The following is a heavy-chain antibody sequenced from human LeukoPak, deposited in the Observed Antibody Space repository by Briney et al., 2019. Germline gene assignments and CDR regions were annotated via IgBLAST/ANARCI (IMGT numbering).Heavy chain of an antibody. CDR2: ISGSGGST. D-gene: IGHD3-3*01. J-gene: IGHJ5*02. V-gene: IGHV3-23*01. CDR3: AKDSHKIRYYDFWSGYLNWFDP. Sequence: GGSLRLSCAASGFTFSSYAMSWVRQAPGKGLEWVSAISGSGGSTYYADSVKGRFTISRDNSKNTLYLQMNSLRAEDTAVYYCAKDSHKIRYYDFWSGYLNWFDPWGQGTLVTVSS. CDR1: GFTFSSYA.